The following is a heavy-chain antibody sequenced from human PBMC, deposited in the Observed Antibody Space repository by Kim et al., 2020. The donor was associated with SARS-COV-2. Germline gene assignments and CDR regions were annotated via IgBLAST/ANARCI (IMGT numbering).Heavy chain of an antibody. CDR1: GYTFTSYA. D-gene: IGHD3-22*01. CDR3: ARDKWLLLPYYYYGMDV. CDR2: INTNTGNP. V-gene: IGHV7-4-1*02. J-gene: IGHJ6*02. Sequence: ASVKVSCKASGYTFTSYAMNWVRQAPGQGLERMGWINTNTGNPTYAQGFTGRFVFSLDTSVSTAYLQISSLKAEDTAVYYCARDKWLLLPYYYYGMDVWGQGTTVTVSS.